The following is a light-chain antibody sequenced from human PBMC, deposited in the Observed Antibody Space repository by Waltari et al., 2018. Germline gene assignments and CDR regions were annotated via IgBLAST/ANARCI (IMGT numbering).Light chain of an antibody. V-gene: IGLV1-40*01. CDR3: QSYDTSLSVV. Sequence: QSVLTQPPSVSGAPGQRVPISCTGGGSSIGAASAIHWYRQPPGKAPDLLIYGVNNRPSGVPDRFFGSLSGTSASLAITGLQAEDEADYYCQSYDTSLSVVFGGGTKLTV. CDR2: GVN. CDR1: GSSIGAASA. J-gene: IGLJ2*01.